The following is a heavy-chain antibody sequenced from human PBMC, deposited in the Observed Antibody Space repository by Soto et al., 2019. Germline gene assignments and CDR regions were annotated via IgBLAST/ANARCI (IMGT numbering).Heavy chain of an antibody. V-gene: IGHV3-21*01. D-gene: IGHD6-19*01. CDR3: ARDPQWPLTY. CDR1: GFTFSNYL. CDR2: ISSGNSSI. Sequence: PGGSLRLSCAASGFTFSNYLMNWVRQAPGKGLERVSSISSGNSSIYYADSVKGRFTISRDNAKNSLYLQMNSLRAEDTAVYYCARDPQWPLTYWGQGTLVTVSS. J-gene: IGHJ4*02.